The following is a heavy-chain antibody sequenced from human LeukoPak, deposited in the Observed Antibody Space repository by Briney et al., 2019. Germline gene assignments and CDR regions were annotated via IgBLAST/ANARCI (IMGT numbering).Heavy chain of an antibody. CDR2: ITASGTE. J-gene: IGHJ4*02. V-gene: IGHV3-15*01. D-gene: IGHD5-24*01. CDR1: GLTFTDAW. CDR3: TAAPTRTWLPYFGY. Sequence: GGSLRLSCAVSGLTFTDAWVSWVRQAPGKGLEWVARITASGTENYAAPVKARFTASRDDSKTTVYLQMKSLTTDDTAVYYCTAAPTRTWLPYFGYWGQGTVVTVSS.